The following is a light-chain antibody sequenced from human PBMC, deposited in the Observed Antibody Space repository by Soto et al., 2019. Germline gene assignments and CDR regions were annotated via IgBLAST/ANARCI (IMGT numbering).Light chain of an antibody. J-gene: IGKJ4*01. Sequence: EIVLTQSPGTLSLSPGERATLSCRASQSVSSSYLAWYQHKPGQAPGLLIYGASSRATGIPDRFSGSGSGTVFTLTISRLEPDDFAVYYCQQYGSSPRTFGGGTKVEIK. CDR1: QSVSSSY. V-gene: IGKV3-20*01. CDR2: GAS. CDR3: QQYGSSPRT.